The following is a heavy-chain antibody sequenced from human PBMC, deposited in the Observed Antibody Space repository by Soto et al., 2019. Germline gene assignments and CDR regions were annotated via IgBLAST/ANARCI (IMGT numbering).Heavy chain of an antibody. Sequence: QVQLQESGPGLVQPSGTLSLTCAVSGDSIINSHSWSWVRQTPGKGLEWIGETYHSGTTNYNPSLKTRVTRSRDKSKNQFSLKMNSVTAADTAVYYCAREVNSSPARGPNWFDPWGQGTLVTVSS. CDR3: AREVNSSPARGPNWFDP. J-gene: IGHJ5*02. V-gene: IGHV4-4*02. D-gene: IGHD6-13*01. CDR2: TYHSGTT. CDR1: GDSIINSHS.